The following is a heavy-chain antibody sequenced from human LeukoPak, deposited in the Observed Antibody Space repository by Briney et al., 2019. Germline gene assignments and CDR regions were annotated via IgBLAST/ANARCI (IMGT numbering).Heavy chain of an antibody. D-gene: IGHD1-26*01. CDR2: ISSSSSYI. V-gene: IGHV3-21*01. Sequence: RSGGSLRLSCAAPGFTFSSYSMNWVRQAPGKGLEWVSSISSSSSYIYYADSVKGRFTISRDNAKNSLYLQMNSLRAEDTAVYYCARAGTIVGALNWFDPWGQGTLVTVSS. J-gene: IGHJ5*02. CDR3: ARAGTIVGALNWFDP. CDR1: GFTFSSYS.